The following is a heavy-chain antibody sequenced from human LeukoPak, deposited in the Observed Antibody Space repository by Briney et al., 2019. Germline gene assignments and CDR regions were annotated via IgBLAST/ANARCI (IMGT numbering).Heavy chain of an antibody. V-gene: IGHV4-38-2*02. J-gene: IGHJ3*02. CDR3: ARDSPSVSGSYRVDAFDI. CDR1: GYSISSGYY. Sequence: SETLSLTCTVSGYSISSGYYWGWIRQPPGKGLEWIGSIYHSGSTYYNPSLKSRVTISVDTSKNQFSLKLSSVTAADTAVYYCARDSPSVSGSYRVDAFDIWGQGTMVTVSS. CDR2: IYHSGST. D-gene: IGHD1-26*01.